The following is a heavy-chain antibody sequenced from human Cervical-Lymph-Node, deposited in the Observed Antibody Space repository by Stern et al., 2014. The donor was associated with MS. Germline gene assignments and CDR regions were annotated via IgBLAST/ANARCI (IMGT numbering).Heavy chain of an antibody. Sequence: QVQLVESGGGVVQPGRSLRLSCAASGFIFSNYDMHWVRQAPGKGLDWVAFVSNEGSKQFYADSVKGRFTISRDNANNTLYLQMNSLRPEDTAVYYCGRDTCRGGGCYFRYWGQGILITVSS. D-gene: IGHD2-15*01. CDR1: GFIFSNYD. J-gene: IGHJ4*02. CDR2: VSNEGSKQ. CDR3: GRDTCRGGGCYFRY. V-gene: IGHV3-30-3*01.